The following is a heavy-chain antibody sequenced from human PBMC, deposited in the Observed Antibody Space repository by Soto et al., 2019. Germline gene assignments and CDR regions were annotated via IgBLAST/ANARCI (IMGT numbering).Heavy chain of an antibody. Sequence: RLSCAASGFPFSSHGMHWVRQAPGKGLEWVSVISYDGSKKYYGDSVKGRFTISRDNSKKTLYLQMNSLTADDTAVYYCAKDRRTSMVPDAFDIWGQGTLVTVS. CDR1: GFPFSSHG. V-gene: IGHV3-30*18. D-gene: IGHD1-1*01. CDR3: AKDRRTSMVPDAFDI. CDR2: ISYDGSKK. J-gene: IGHJ3*02.